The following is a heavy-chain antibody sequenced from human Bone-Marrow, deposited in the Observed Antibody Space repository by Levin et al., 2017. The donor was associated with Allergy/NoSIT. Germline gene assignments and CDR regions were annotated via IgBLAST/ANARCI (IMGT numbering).Heavy chain of an antibody. V-gene: IGHV4-59*01. CDR3: ARNYDFWSGYSVGAFDI. CDR1: GGSISTYY. Sequence: SETLSLTCTVSGGSISTYYWSWIRQPPGKGLEWIGYISYSGSTNYNPSLKSRVTISVDTSKNQFSLKLSSVTAADTAVYYCARNYDFWSGYSVGAFDIWGQGTMVTVSS. CDR2: ISYSGST. J-gene: IGHJ3*02. D-gene: IGHD3-3*01.